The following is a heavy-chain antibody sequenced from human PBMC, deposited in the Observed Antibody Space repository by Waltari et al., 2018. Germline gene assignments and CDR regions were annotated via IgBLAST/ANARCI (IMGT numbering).Heavy chain of an antibody. Sequence: EVQLVESGGDLVQPGGSLRLYCAVSGSIFSGYEMSWGRQAPGKVLEWISYISYSGETIHYADSVQGRFTTSRDHSKNSLILQMDSLRAEDTAIYYCARDHYMDVWGKGTTVTVSS. J-gene: IGHJ6*03. V-gene: IGHV3-48*03. CDR1: GSIFSGYE. CDR2: ISYSGETI. CDR3: ARDHYMDV.